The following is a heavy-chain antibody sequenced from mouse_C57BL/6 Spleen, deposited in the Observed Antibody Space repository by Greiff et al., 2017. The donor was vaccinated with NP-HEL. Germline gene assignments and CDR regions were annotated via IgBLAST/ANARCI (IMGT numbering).Heavy chain of an antibody. CDR2: INPNNGGT. D-gene: IGHD1-1*01. Sequence: VQLQQSGPELVKPGASVKIPCKASGYTFTDYNMDWVKQSHGKSLEWIGDINPNNGGTIYNQKFKGKAILTADKSSSTAYMELRSLTSEDSAVYYCTPIYYGSDWYFDVWGTGTTVTVSS. CDR3: TPIYYGSDWYFDV. CDR1: GYTFTDYN. V-gene: IGHV1-18*01. J-gene: IGHJ1*03.